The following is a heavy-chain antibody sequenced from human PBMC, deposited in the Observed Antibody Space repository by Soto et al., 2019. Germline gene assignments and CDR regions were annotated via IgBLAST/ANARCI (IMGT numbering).Heavy chain of an antibody. V-gene: IGHV5-51*01. J-gene: IGHJ3*02. CDR3: ARQKDDSSGYYSRYLVGAFDI. Sequence: GESLKISCNGSGYSFTSYWIGWVRQMPGKGLEWMGIIYPGDSDTRYSPSFQGQVTISADKSISTAYLQWSSLKASDTAMYYCARQKDDSSGYYSRYLVGAFDIWGQGTMVTVSS. D-gene: IGHD3-22*01. CDR1: GYSFTSYW. CDR2: IYPGDSDT.